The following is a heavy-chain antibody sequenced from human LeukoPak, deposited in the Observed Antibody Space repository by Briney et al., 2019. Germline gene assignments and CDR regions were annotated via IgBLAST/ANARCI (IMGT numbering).Heavy chain of an antibody. Sequence: PSETLSLTCTVSGGSISSSSYYWGWIRQPPGKGLEGIGIIYYSGSTYYNPSLKSRLTISVDTSKNQFSLQLSSVTATDTAVYYCARRGYCSSTSCYEYWFDPWGQGTLVTVSS. J-gene: IGHJ5*02. CDR3: ARRGYCSSTSCYEYWFDP. D-gene: IGHD2-2*01. CDR1: GGSISSSSYY. CDR2: IYYSGST. V-gene: IGHV4-39*01.